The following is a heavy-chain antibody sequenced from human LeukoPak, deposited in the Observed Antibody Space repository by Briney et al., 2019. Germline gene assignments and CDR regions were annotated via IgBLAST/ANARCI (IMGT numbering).Heavy chain of an antibody. D-gene: IGHD2-2*01. Sequence: ASVRVSCKASGYTFSNFGINWVRQAPGQGLEWMGWISGNNDNPNYGQKFQGRFTVTTDSSTNTAYMELRNLRFDDTAVYYCARDGTSTDDYWGQGTLVTVSS. J-gene: IGHJ4*02. CDR1: GYTFSNFG. CDR2: ISGNNDNP. CDR3: ARDGTSTDDY. V-gene: IGHV1-18*01.